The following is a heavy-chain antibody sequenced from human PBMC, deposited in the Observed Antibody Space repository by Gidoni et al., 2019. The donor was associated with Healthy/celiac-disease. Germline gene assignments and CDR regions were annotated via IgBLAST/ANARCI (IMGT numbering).Heavy chain of an antibody. CDR3: ARGPITYYDFWSGYQDYYYYYMDV. J-gene: IGHJ6*03. D-gene: IGHD3-3*01. CDR2: IYHSGST. CDR1: GYSISSGYY. Sequence: QVQLQESGPGLVKPSETLSLTCPVSGYSISSGYYWGWTRQPPGKGREWIGSIYHSGSTYYNPSLKSRVTISVDTSKNQFSLKLSSVTAADTAVYYCARGPITYYDFWSGYQDYYYYYMDVWGKGTTVTVSS. V-gene: IGHV4-38-2*02.